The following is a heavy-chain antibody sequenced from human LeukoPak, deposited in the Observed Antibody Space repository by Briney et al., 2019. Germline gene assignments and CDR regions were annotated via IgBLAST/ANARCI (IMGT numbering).Heavy chain of an antibody. CDR2: INHSGST. V-gene: IGHV4-34*01. Sequence: SETPSLTCAVYGGSFSGYYWSWIRQPPGKGLEWIGEINHSGSTNYNPSLKSRVTISVDTSKNQFSLKLSSVTAADTAVYYCARVRRLFWSGYYNYWGQGTLVTVSS. D-gene: IGHD3-3*01. CDR3: ARVRRLFWSGYYNY. J-gene: IGHJ4*02. CDR1: GGSFSGYY.